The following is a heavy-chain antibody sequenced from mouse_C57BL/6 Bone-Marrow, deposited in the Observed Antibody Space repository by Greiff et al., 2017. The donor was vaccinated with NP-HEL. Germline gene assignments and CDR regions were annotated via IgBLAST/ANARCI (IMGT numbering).Heavy chain of an antibody. J-gene: IGHJ1*03. CDR1: GFTFSSYA. CDR3: ARDPDWYFDV. Sequence: EVQLVESGGGLVKPGGSLKLSCAASGFTFSSYAMSWVRQTPEKRLAWVATISDGGSYTYYPDNVKGRFTISRDNAKNNLYLQMSHLKSEDTAMYYCARDPDWYFDVWGTGTTVTVSS. V-gene: IGHV5-4*01. CDR2: ISDGGSYT.